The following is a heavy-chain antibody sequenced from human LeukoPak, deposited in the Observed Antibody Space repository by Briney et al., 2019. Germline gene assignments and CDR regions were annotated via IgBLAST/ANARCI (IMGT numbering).Heavy chain of an antibody. Sequence: GGSLRLSCTASGFTLTSYWVSWVRQAPGKGLEWVANIKQDGSEKYYVDSVKGRFTISRDNAKNSLYLQMNSLRAEDTALYYCARDGDTVLTRGYYYYMDVWGKGTTVTVSS. CDR1: GFTLTSYW. J-gene: IGHJ6*03. CDR3: ARDGDTVLTRGYYYYMDV. CDR2: IKQDGSEK. D-gene: IGHD4-23*01. V-gene: IGHV3-7*01.